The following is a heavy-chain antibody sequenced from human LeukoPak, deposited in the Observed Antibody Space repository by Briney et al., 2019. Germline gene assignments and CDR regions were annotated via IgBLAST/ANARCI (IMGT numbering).Heavy chain of an antibody. J-gene: IGHJ6*02. CDR1: GYIFTDYY. CDR3: ARDGYNFNYYYGMDV. Sequence: GASVKISCKASGYIFTDYYMHWVRQAPGQGLEWMGIINPSGGSTSYAQKFQGRVTMTRDTSTSTVYMELSSLRSEDTAVYYCARDGYNFNYYYGMDVWGQGTTVTVSS. V-gene: IGHV1-46*01. CDR2: INPSGGST. D-gene: IGHD5-24*01.